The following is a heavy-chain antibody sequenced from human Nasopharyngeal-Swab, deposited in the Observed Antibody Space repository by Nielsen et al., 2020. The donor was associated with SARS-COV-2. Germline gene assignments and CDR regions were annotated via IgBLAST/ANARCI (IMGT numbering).Heavy chain of an antibody. CDR1: GGPISNYF. D-gene: IGHD1-26*01. V-gene: IGHV4-59*01. J-gene: IGHJ5*02. CDR3: ARVARASGRVGGRWFDP. CDR2: SGNT. Sequence: SETLPFTCSVSGGPISNYFWSWVRQPPGKGLEWIGYSGNTNYNPSLKSRVTISVDTSKNQFSLKLNSVTAADTALYYCARVARASGRVGGRWFDPWGQGTLVTVSS.